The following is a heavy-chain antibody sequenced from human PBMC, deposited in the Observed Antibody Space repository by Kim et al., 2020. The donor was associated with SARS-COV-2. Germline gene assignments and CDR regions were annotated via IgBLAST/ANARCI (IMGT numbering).Heavy chain of an antibody. CDR1: GFTVSSNY. Sequence: GGSLRLSCAASGFTVSSNYMSWVRQAPGKGLEWVSVIYSGGSTYYADSVKGRFTISRDNSKNTLYLQMNSLRAEDTAVYYCARDRYYYGSGSYPEAYYYGMDVWGQGTTVTVSS. V-gene: IGHV3-53*01. D-gene: IGHD3-10*01. CDR2: IYSGGST. J-gene: IGHJ6*02. CDR3: ARDRYYYGSGSYPEAYYYGMDV.